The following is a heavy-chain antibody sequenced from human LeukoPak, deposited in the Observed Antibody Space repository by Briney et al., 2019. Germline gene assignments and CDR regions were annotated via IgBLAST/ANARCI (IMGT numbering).Heavy chain of an antibody. CDR3: AKEPLWFGPMDV. CDR2: IIPSGHTT. CDR1: GFTFSSHG. J-gene: IGHJ6*03. D-gene: IGHD3-10*01. V-gene: IGHV3-23*01. Sequence: GGSLRLSCVASGFTFSSHGMNWVRQAPGKGLEWVSGIIPSGHTTYYADSVRGRFTISRDNSRNTVYLQMNSLRAEDTAVYYCAKEPLWFGPMDVWGKGTTVTISS.